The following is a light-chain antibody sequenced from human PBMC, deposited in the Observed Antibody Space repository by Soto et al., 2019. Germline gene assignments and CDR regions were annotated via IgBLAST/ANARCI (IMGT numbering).Light chain of an antibody. CDR1: QGIKND. Sequence: AIQMTQSPSSLSASVGDRVTITCRASQGIKNDLGWYQQRPGKGPKLLIYAASSLQSGVPSRFSGSGSGTDFTLAISSLQPEDFATYYCLQDYNFPYTCGQGTKLEIK. CDR3: LQDYNFPYT. V-gene: IGKV1-6*01. J-gene: IGKJ2*01. CDR2: AAS.